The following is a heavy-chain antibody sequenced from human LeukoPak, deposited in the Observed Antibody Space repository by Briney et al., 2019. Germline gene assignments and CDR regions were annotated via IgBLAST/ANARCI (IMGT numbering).Heavy chain of an antibody. D-gene: IGHD2-8*01. CDR2: ISGSGGST. CDR3: AKDAPLYCTNGVCSLPTPGFDY. V-gene: IGHV3-23*01. Sequence: GGSLRLSCAASGFTFSSYAMSWVRQAPGKGLEWVSAISGSGGSTYYADSVKGRFTISRDNSKNTLYLQMNSLRAEDTAVYYCAKDAPLYCTNGVCSLPTPGFDYWGQGTLVTVSS. CDR1: GFTFSSYA. J-gene: IGHJ4*02.